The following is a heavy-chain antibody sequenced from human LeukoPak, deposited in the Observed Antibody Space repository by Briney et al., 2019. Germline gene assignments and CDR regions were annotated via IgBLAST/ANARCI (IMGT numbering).Heavy chain of an antibody. D-gene: IGHD2-2*01. J-gene: IGHJ4*02. V-gene: IGHV4-39*01. CDR3: ARRSVVVPAALSFDY. CDR1: GGSISSSSYY. Sequence: SETLSLTCTVSGGSISSSSYYWGWIRQPPGKGLEWIGSIYYSGSTYYNPSLKSRVTISVDTSKNQFSLKLSSVTAADTAVYYCARRSVVVPAALSFDYWGQGTLVTVSS. CDR2: IYYSGST.